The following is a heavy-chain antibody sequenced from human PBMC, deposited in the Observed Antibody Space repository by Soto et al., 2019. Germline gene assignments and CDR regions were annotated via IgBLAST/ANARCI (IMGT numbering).Heavy chain of an antibody. CDR3: ASRGGYCSGGSCYRLDY. V-gene: IGHV1-69*01. CDR1: GGTFSSYA. J-gene: IGHJ4*02. CDR2: IIPIFGTA. D-gene: IGHD2-15*01. Sequence: QVQLVQSGAEVKKPGSSVKVSCMASGGTFSSYAISWVRQAPGQGLEWMGGIIPIFGTANYAQKFQGRVTITADESTSTAYMELSSLRSEDTAVYYCASRGGYCSGGSCYRLDYWGQGTLVTVSS.